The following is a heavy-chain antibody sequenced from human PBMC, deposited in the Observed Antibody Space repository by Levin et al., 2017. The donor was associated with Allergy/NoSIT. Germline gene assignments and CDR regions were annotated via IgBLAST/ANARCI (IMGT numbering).Heavy chain of an antibody. CDR2: IDPKSGGT. Sequence: ASVKVSCTASGYIFTGNWIHWVRQAPGQGLEWMGWIDPKSGGTNYAQKFQGRVIMTRDTSISTAYMELSSLRSDDTAVYYCARIAAASPPVWGQGTLVTVSS. CDR1: GYIFTGNW. V-gene: IGHV1-2*02. J-gene: IGHJ4*02. CDR3: ARIAAASPPV. D-gene: IGHD2-2*01.